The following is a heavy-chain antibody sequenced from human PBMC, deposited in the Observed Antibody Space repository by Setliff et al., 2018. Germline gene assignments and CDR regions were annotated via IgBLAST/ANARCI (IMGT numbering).Heavy chain of an antibody. CDR1: GFTFSSYA. CDR2: ISGSGGST. J-gene: IGHJ5*02. V-gene: IGHV3-23*01. CDR3: AKDTYYYDSSGYTDL. Sequence: GGSLRLSCAASGFTFSSYAMSWVRQAPGKGLEWVSAISGSGGSTYYADSVKGRFTISRDNSQNTVYLQMTNLRVEDTAVYYCAKDTYYYDSSGYTDLWGQGTQVTVSS. D-gene: IGHD3-22*01.